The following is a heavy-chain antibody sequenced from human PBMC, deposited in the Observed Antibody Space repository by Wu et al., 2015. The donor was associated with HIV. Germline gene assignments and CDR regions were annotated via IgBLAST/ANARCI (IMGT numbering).Heavy chain of an antibody. Sequence: QVQLVQSGAEVKKPGASVKVSCKASGYTFTGYYMHWVRQAPGQGLEWMGWINPNSGGTNYAQKFQGRVTMTRDTSISTAYMELSRLRSDDTAVYYCARVNVRIAVVDAFDIWGPRGQWSPSLQ. CDR2: INPNSGGT. CDR3: ARVNVRIAVVDAFDI. V-gene: IGHV1-2*02. CDR1: GYTFTGYY. J-gene: IGHJ3*02. D-gene: IGHD6-19*01.